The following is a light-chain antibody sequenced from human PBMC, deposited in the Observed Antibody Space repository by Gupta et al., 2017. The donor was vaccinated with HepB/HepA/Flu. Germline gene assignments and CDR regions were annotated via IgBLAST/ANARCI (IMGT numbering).Light chain of an antibody. V-gene: IGKV2D-30*01. CDR3: MQGTHGPPVT. J-gene: IGKJ4*01. CDR2: KVS. CDR1: QSLLYSDSNTY. Sequence: DVVMPPSAPSLPVTRGQAASNSSTSSQSLLYSDSNTYLNWLQQRPGQSPRSLIYKVSNWDSGVPDRCIGSGSGTEFTLKIIRVEPDDVGAYYCMQGTHGPPVTFGGGTKVEIK.